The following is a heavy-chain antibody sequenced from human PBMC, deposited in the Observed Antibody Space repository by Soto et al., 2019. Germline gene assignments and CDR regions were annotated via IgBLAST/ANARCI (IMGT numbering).Heavy chain of an antibody. Sequence: QVQLVQSGAEVKKPGASVKVSCKASGYTFTGFYIHWVRQAPGQGLEWMGWINPNTGGTNYAQKFQGWVTMTRDTAITTAYMELSRRTSDDTAVYYCAPQGSYSADYFDYWGQGTLVTVSS. J-gene: IGHJ4*02. CDR2: INPNTGGT. D-gene: IGHD1-26*01. V-gene: IGHV1-2*04. CDR3: APQGSYSADYFDY. CDR1: GYTFTGFY.